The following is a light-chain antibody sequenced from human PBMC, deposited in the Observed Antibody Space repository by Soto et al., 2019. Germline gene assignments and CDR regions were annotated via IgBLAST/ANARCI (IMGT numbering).Light chain of an antibody. CDR1: QTVNNN. V-gene: IGKV3-15*01. CDR2: GAS. J-gene: IGKJ1*01. CDR3: QQYNNWWT. Sequence: ELVLTQSPGTLSLSPGERATLSCRASQTVNNNLSWYQHKPGQAPRLLIYGASTRATGVPARFSGSGSGTEFTLTISSLQSEDFAVYYCQQYNNWWTFGQGTKVDIK.